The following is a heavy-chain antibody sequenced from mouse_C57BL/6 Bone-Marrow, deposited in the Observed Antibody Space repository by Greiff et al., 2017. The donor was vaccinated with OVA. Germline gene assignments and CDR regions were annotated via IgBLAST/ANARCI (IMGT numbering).Heavy chain of an antibody. CDR3: ASDSSGPYAMDY. CDR1: GFSLTSYG. Sequence: VQVVESGPGLVAPSQRLSITCTVSGFSLTSYGVHWVRQPPGKGLEWLVVIWSDGSTTYNSALKSRLSISKDNSKSQVFLKMNSLQTDDTAMYYCASDSSGPYAMDYWGQGTSVTVSS. CDR2: IWSDGST. V-gene: IGHV2-6*03. J-gene: IGHJ4*01. D-gene: IGHD3-2*02.